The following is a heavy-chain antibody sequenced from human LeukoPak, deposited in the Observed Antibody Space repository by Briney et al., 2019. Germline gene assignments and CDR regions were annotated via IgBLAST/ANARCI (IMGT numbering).Heavy chain of an antibody. J-gene: IGHJ4*02. CDR3: ARGGMFTFDTPVWFDY. Sequence: SETLSLTCAVYGGSFSGYYWSWIRQPPGKGLGWMGEINHSGSTNYNPSLTSRVTISVDTSKNHFSLTLSSVTAADTAVYYCARGGMFTFDTPVWFDYWGQGTLVTVSS. V-gene: IGHV4-34*01. D-gene: IGHD3-16*01. CDR2: INHSGST. CDR1: GGSFSGYY.